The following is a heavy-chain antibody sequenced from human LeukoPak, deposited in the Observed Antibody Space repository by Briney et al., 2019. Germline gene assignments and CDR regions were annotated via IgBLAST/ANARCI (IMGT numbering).Heavy chain of an antibody. D-gene: IGHD4-17*01. J-gene: IGHJ4*02. CDR1: GFTFDDYA. V-gene: IGHV3-9*01. Sequence: GRSLRLSCAASGFTFDDYAMHWVRQAPGKGLEWVSGISWNSGSIGYADSVKGRFTISRDNAKNSLYLQMNSLRAEDTAVYYCARDLRSFTYWGQGTLVTVSS. CDR3: ARDLRSFTY. CDR2: ISWNSGSI.